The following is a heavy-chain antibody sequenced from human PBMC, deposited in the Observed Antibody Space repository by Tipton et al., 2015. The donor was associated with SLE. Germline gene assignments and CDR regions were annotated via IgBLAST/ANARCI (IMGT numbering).Heavy chain of an antibody. J-gene: IGHJ4*02. CDR1: GHTFSNFG. Sequence: QLVQSGAEVKKPGASLKVSCKASGHTFSNFGISWVRQAPGQGLEWMGWISAYNGYTDYAQKFQGRVTMTTDTSTTTVYMELSSLRSGDTAVYYCARDGSDSSDEYWGEGTLV. CDR2: ISAYNGYT. CDR3: ARDGSDSSDEY. D-gene: IGHD3-22*01. V-gene: IGHV1-18*01.